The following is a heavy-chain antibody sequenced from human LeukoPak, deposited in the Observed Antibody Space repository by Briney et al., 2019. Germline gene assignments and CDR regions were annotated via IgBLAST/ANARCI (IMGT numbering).Heavy chain of an antibody. J-gene: IGHJ1*01. Sequence: SVKVSCKASGGTFSSYAISWVRQAPGQGLEWMGGIIPIFGTANYAQKFQGRVTITADESTSTAYMELSSLRSEDTAVYYCARDSGSFITMVRGVIPHYFQHWGQGTLVTVSS. CDR1: GGTFSSYA. V-gene: IGHV1-69*13. CDR3: ARDSGSFITMVRGVIPHYFQH. D-gene: IGHD3-10*01. CDR2: IIPIFGTA.